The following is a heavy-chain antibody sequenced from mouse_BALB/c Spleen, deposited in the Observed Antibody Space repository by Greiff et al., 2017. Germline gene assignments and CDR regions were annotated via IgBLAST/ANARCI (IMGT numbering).Heavy chain of an antibody. J-gene: IGHJ4*01. CDR1: GFSLTSYG. CDR3: ARDTTVVSYAMDY. V-gene: IGHV2-9*02. CDR2: IWAGGST. Sequence: VQVVESGPGLVAPSQSLSITCTASGFSLTSYGVHWVRQPPGKGLEWLGVIWAGGSTNYNSALMSRLSISKDNSKSQVFLKMNSLQTDDTAMYYCARDTTVVSYAMDYWGQGTSVTVSS. D-gene: IGHD1-1*01.